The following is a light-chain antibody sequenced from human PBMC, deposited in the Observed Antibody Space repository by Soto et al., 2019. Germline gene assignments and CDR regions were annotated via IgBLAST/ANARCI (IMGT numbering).Light chain of an antibody. V-gene: IGLV2-23*01. Sequence: QSALTQPSSLSVSPGQSITISFTGTSSDVGSYNLVSWYQQHPGKAPKLMIYEGSKRPSGVSNRFSGSKSGNTASLTISGLQAEDEADYYCCSYAGSSTYVFGTGTKVTVL. CDR2: EGS. J-gene: IGLJ1*01. CDR1: SSDVGSYNL. CDR3: CSYAGSSTYV.